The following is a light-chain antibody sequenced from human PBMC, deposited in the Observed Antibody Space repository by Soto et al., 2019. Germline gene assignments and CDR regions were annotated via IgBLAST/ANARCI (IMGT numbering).Light chain of an antibody. Sequence: EIVLTQSPGTLSLSPGESATLSCRASQSVGSSYLAWYQQKPGQPPRLLIYGASIRATGIPARFSGSGSGTDFTLTVRRLEPEDFSVYYCQQFGTSPLTFGGGTKVEIK. V-gene: IGKV3-20*01. CDR2: GAS. J-gene: IGKJ4*01. CDR1: QSVGSSY. CDR3: QQFGTSPLT.